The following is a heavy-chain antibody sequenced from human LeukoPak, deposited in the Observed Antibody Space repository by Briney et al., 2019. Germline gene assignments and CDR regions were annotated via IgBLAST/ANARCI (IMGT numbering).Heavy chain of an antibody. J-gene: IGHJ3*02. CDR1: GFTFSSYS. V-gene: IGHV3-21*01. Sequence: GGSLRLSCAASGFTFSSYSMNWVRQAPGKGLEWGSSISSSSSYIYYADSVKGRFTISRDNAENSLYLQMNSLRAEDTAVYYCARDPSIAATDPDAFDIWGQGTMVTVSS. D-gene: IGHD6-6*01. CDR2: ISSSSSYI. CDR3: ARDPSIAATDPDAFDI.